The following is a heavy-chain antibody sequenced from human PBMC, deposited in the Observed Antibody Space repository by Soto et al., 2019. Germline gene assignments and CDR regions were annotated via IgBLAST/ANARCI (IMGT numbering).Heavy chain of an antibody. Sequence: PGGSLRLSCAASGFTFSSYGMHWVRQAPGKGLEWVAVISYDGSNKYYADSVKGRFTISRDNSKNTLYLQMNSLRAEDTAVYYCAKETSVTTSKYYYGMDVWGQGTTVTVSS. CDR2: ISYDGSNK. V-gene: IGHV3-30*18. CDR1: GFTFSSYG. D-gene: IGHD4-17*01. J-gene: IGHJ6*02. CDR3: AKETSVTTSKYYYGMDV.